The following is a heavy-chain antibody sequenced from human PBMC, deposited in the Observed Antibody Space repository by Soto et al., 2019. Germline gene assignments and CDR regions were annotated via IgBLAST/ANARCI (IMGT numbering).Heavy chain of an antibody. D-gene: IGHD6-13*01. CDR1: GFTFSSYG. J-gene: IGHJ4*02. Sequence: QVQLVESGGGVVQPGRSLRLSCAASGFTFSSYGMHWVRQAPGKGLEWVAVISYDGSNKYYADSVKGRFTISRDNSKNTLYLQMNSLRAEDTAVYYCTKDQAGPTAAVDYWGQGTLVTVSS. CDR3: TKDQAGPTAAVDY. CDR2: ISYDGSNK. V-gene: IGHV3-30*18.